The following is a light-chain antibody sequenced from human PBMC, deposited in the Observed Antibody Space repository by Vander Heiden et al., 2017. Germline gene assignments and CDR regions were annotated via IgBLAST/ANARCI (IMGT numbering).Light chain of an antibody. CDR2: GES. Sequence: EIVITHSLATLPVSLGERATLSCRASQSVRSNLAWYQQKPGQAPRLLIYGESTRATGIPARFSGSGSGTEFTLTISSLQSEDFAVYYCQQYNNWPPRTFGQGTKLEIK. J-gene: IGKJ2*01. CDR1: QSVRSN. CDR3: QQYNNWPPRT. V-gene: IGKV3-15*01.